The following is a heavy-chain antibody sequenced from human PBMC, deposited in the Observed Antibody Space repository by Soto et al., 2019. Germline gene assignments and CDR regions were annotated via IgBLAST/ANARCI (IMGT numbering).Heavy chain of an antibody. CDR3: AKDKVPVVVTAPFDY. CDR2: ISYDGSNK. V-gene: IGHV3-30*18. Sequence: QVQLVESGGGVVQPGRSLRLSCAASGFTFSSYGMHWVRQAPGKGLEWVAVISYDGSNKYYADSVKGRFTISRDNSKNTLYQQMNNLSAEDTAVYYCAKDKVPVVVTAPFDYWGQGTLVTVSS. CDR1: GFTFSSYG. J-gene: IGHJ4*02. D-gene: IGHD2-21*02.